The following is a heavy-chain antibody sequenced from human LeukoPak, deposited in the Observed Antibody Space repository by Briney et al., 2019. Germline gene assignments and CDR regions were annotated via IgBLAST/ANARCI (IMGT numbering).Heavy chain of an antibody. Sequence: SETLSLTCTVSGGSISSSSYYWGWIRQPPGKGLEWIGSIYYSGSTYYNPSLKSRVTISVDTSKNQFSLKLSSVTAADTAVYYCARRRLDSYYYGSGRGLSYYYYMDVWGKGTTVTISS. CDR2: IYYSGST. D-gene: IGHD3-10*01. J-gene: IGHJ6*03. CDR3: ARRRLDSYYYGSGRGLSYYYYMDV. CDR1: GGSISSSSYY. V-gene: IGHV4-39*07.